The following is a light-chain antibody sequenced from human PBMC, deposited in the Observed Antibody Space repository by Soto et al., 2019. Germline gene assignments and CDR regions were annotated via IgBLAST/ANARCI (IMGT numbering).Light chain of an antibody. CDR1: SSDVGGYDF. CDR3: TSWTTSTTMI. V-gene: IGLV2-8*01. J-gene: IGLJ2*01. Sequence: QSVLTQPPSASGSPGQSVTISCTGASSDVGGYDFVSWYQQHPGKAPKLMIYDVTKRPSGVPDRFSGSKSGNTASLTISGLQAEDEADYYCTSWTTSTTMIFGGGTQLTVL. CDR2: DVT.